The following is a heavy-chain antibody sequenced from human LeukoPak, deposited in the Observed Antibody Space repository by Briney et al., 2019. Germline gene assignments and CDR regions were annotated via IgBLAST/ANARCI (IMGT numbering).Heavy chain of an antibody. J-gene: IGHJ6*03. V-gene: IGHV3-72*01. CDR3: AREVRDYDFWSGSPNYYYYYYMDV. D-gene: IGHD3-3*01. CDR1: GFTFSSYA. CDR2: TRNKANSYTT. Sequence: GGSLRLSCAASGFTFSSYAMSWVRQAPGKGLEWVGRTRNKANSYTTEYAASVKGRFTISRDDSKNSLYLQMNSLKTEDTAVYYCAREVRDYDFWSGSPNYYYYYYMDVWGKGTTVTVSS.